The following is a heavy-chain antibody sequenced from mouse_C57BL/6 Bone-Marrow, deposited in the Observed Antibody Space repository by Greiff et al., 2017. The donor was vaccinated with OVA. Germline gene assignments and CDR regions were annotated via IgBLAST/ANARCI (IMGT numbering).Heavy chain of an antibody. Sequence: VQLQQSGPELVKPGASVKISCQASGYAFSSSWMNWVKQRPGKGLEWIGRIYPGDGDTNYNGKFKGKATLTADKSSSTAYMQLSSLTSEDSAVYFCARRDYGSSLDYWGQGTTLTGSS. CDR2: IYPGDGDT. J-gene: IGHJ2*01. CDR1: GYAFSSSW. V-gene: IGHV1-82*01. CDR3: ARRDYGSSLDY. D-gene: IGHD1-1*01.